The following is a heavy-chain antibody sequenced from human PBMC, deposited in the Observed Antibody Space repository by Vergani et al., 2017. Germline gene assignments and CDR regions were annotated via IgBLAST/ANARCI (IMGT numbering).Heavy chain of an antibody. V-gene: IGHV3-23*01. D-gene: IGHD5-18*01. CDR3: ASRGDSDGYGYYYGMDV. CDR2: ISGSGGST. Sequence: EVQLLESGGGLVQPGGSLRLSCAASGFTFSSYAMSWVRQAPGKGLEWVSAISGSGGSTYYADSVKGRFTISRDNSKNTRYLQRNSLRAEDTAVYYCASRGDSDGYGYYYGMDVWGQGTTVTVSS. J-gene: IGHJ6*02. CDR1: GFTFSSYA.